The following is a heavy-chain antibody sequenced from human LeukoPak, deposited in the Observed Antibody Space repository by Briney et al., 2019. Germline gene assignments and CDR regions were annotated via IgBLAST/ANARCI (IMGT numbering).Heavy chain of an antibody. CDR2: ISYDGSNK. V-gene: IGHV3-30-3*01. CDR1: GFTFSSYA. CDR3: AKDPNGDYFGAFDM. J-gene: IGHJ3*02. Sequence: GGSLRLSWAASGFTFSSYAMHWVRQAPGKGLEWVAVISYDGSNKYYADSVKGRFTISRDNSKNTLYLQMNSLRAGDTAVYYCAKDPNGDYFGAFDMWGQGTMVTVSS. D-gene: IGHD4-17*01.